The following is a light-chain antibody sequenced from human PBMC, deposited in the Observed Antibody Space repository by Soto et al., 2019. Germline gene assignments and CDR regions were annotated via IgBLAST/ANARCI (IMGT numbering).Light chain of an antibody. CDR3: QHHNNDPPYT. Sequence: DIELTQSPSFLSASVGDRVTITCRASQGLSSDLAWYQQKPGKAPKLLIYAASTLQSGVPSKFSGSVSGTYFTLTISSLQPEALATHACQHHNNDPPYTFVQGTRLEIK. CDR2: AAS. J-gene: IGKJ2*01. CDR1: QGLSSD. V-gene: IGKV1-9*01.